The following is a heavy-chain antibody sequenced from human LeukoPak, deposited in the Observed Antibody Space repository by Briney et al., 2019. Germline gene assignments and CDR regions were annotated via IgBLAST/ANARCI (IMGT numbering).Heavy chain of an antibody. CDR3: ARGAYSYQSLNFDY. CDR2: IIPIFGTA. J-gene: IGHJ4*02. V-gene: IGHV1-69*13. CDR1: GYTFTDYY. D-gene: IGHD5-18*01. Sequence: ASVKVSCKASGYTFTDYYIHWVRQAPGQGLEWMGGIIPIFGTANYAQKFQGRVTITADESTSTAYMELSSLRSEDTAVYYCARGAYSYQSLNFDYWGQGTLVTVSS.